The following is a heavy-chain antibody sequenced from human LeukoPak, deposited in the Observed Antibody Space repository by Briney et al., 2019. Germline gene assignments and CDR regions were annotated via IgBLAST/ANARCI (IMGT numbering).Heavy chain of an antibody. CDR2: IYYSGST. D-gene: IGHD3-3*01. CDR1: GGSISSHY. CDR3: AKEGGVAPPPFLSSSYSRAV. J-gene: IGHJ6*03. Sequence: SETLSLTCTVSGGSISSHYWSWIRQPPGKGLEWIGYIYYSGSTNYNPSLKSRVTISVDTSKNQFSLKLSSVTAADTAVYFCAKEGGVAPPPFLSSSYSRAVGEKGTRVTVSS. V-gene: IGHV4-59*11.